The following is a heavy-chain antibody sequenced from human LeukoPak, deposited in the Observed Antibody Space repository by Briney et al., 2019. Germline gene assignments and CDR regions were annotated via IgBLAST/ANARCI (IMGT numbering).Heavy chain of an antibody. D-gene: IGHD3-10*01. CDR2: INHSGST. V-gene: IGHV4-34*01. J-gene: IGHJ5*02. Sequence: SETLSLTCAVYGGSFSGYYWSWIRQPPGKGLEWIGEINHSGSTNYNPSLKSRVTISVDTSKNQFSLKLSSVTTADTAVYYCARVYYYGSGRRFDPWGQGTLVTVSS. CDR3: ARVYYYGSGRRFDP. CDR1: GGSFSGYY.